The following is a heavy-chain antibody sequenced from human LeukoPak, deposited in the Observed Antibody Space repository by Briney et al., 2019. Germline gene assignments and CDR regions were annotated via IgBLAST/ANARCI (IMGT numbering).Heavy chain of an antibody. CDR2: LSGSGGGT. J-gene: IGHJ4*02. CDR1: GITLSNYG. CDR3: AKRGVVIRVFLVGFHKEAYYFDS. D-gene: IGHD3-10*01. V-gene: IGHV3-23*01. Sequence: TGGSLRLSCAVSGITLSNYGISWVRQAPGKGLEWVAGLSGSGGGTNYADSVQGRFTISRDNPKNTLYLQMNGLRAEDTAVYFCAKRGVVIRVFLVGFHKEAYYFDSWGQGALVTVSS.